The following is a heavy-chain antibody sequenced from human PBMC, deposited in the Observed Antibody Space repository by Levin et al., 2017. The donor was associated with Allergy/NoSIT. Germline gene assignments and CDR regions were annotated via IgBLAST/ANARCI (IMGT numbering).Heavy chain of an antibody. CDR1: GYPFRSYG. D-gene: IGHD1-1*01. CDR2: ISPYNGDT. V-gene: IGHV1-18*01. Sequence: GESLKISCKTSGYPFRSYGINWVRQAPGHGLEWMGWISPYNGDTNYAQTLQGRVTMTTDTSTNTGYMELRSLRSGDTAVYYCSLSTRGRGGFDFWGQGSLVTVSS. CDR3: SLSTRGRGGFDF. J-gene: IGHJ4*02.